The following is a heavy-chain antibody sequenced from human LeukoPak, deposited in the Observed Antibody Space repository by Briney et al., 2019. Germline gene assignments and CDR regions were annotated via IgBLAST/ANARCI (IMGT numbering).Heavy chain of an antibody. CDR1: GYTFTSYG. V-gene: IGHV1-18*01. Sequence: ASVEVSCKASGYTFTSYGISWVRQAPGQGLEWMGWISAYNGNTNYAQKLQGRVTMTTDTSTSTAYMELRSLRSDDTAVYYCARDLRGYSGYDEGIDYWGQGTLVTVSS. CDR3: ARDLRGYSGYDEGIDY. CDR2: ISAYNGNT. D-gene: IGHD5-12*01. J-gene: IGHJ4*02.